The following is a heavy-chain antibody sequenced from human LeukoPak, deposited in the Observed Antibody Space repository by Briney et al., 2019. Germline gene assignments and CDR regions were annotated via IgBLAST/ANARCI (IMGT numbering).Heavy chain of an antibody. Sequence: GESLKISCKGSGYSFTSYWIGWVRQMPGKGLEWMGIIYPGGSDTRYSPSFPGQVTISADKSISTAYLQWSSLKASDTAMYYCARISRDGYNAYYYYYMDVWGKGTTVTVSS. D-gene: IGHD5-24*01. CDR1: GYSFTSYW. CDR3: ARISRDGYNAYYYYYMDV. J-gene: IGHJ6*03. CDR2: IYPGGSDT. V-gene: IGHV5-51*01.